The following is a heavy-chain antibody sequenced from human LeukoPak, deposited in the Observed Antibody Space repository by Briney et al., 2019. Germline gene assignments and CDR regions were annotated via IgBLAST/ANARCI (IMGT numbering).Heavy chain of an antibody. D-gene: IGHD3-22*01. J-gene: IGHJ4*02. CDR3: ARAPRDSSGYYYGDY. CDR1: GYTFTSYG. V-gene: IGHV1-18*01. Sequence: ASVKVSRKASGYTFTSYGISWVRQAPGQGLEWMGWISAYNGNTNYAQKLQGRVTMTTDTSTSTAYMELRSLRSDDTAVYYCARAPRDSSGYYYGDYWGQGTLVTVSS. CDR2: ISAYNGNT.